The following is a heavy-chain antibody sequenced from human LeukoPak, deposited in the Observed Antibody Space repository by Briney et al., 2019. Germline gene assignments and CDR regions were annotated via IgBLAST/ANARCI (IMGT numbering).Heavy chain of an antibody. CDR1: RFTFSSYE. J-gene: IGHJ4*02. V-gene: IGHV3-53*01. CDR3: ARGYSSSWYYFDY. D-gene: IGHD6-13*01. Sequence: PGGSLRLSCAASRFTFSSYEMNWVRQAPGKGLEWVSVIYSGGSTYYADSVKGRFTISRDNSKNTLYLQMNSLRAEDTAVYYCARGYSSSWYYFDYWGQGTLVTVSS. CDR2: IYSGGST.